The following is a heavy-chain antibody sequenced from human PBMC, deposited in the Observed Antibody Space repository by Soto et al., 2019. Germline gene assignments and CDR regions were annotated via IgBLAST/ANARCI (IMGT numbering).Heavy chain of an antibody. V-gene: IGHV1-8*01. CDR1: GYTFTSYD. CDR2: MNPNSGNT. CDR3: ARGRAPPLYYYYMDV. J-gene: IGHJ6*03. Sequence: ASVKVSCKASGYTFTSYDINWVRQATGQGLEWMGWMNPNSGNTGYAQKFQGRVTMTRNTSISTAYMELSSLRSEDTAVYYCARGRAPPLYYYYMDVWGKGTTVTVSS.